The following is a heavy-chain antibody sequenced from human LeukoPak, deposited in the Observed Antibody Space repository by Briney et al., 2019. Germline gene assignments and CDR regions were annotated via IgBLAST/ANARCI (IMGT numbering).Heavy chain of an antibody. J-gene: IGHJ4*02. CDR1: GFTFSSYA. CDR3: AKEALDIVAVVAATFLPDY. Sequence: GGSLRLSCAASGFTFSSYAMSWVRQAPGKGLEWVSAISGSGGSTYYADSVKGRFTISRDNSKNTLYLQMNSLRAEDTAVYYCAKEALDIVAVVAATFLPDYRGQGTLVTVSS. D-gene: IGHD2-15*01. V-gene: IGHV3-23*01. CDR2: ISGSGGST.